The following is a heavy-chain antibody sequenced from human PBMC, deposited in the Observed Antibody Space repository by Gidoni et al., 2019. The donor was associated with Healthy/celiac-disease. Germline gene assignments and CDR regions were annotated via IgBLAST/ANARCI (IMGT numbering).Heavy chain of an antibody. CDR1: GFTFINAW. CDR2: IKSKTDGGTT. Sequence: EVQLVESGGGLVMPGGSLRLSCAASGFTFINAWMSWVRQAPGKGLEWVGRIKSKTDGGTTDYAAPVKGRFTISRDDSKNTLYLQMNSLKTEDTAVYYCTTGDDIVVVPAAKAFDYWGQGTLVTVSS. D-gene: IGHD2-2*01. V-gene: IGHV3-15*01. J-gene: IGHJ4*02. CDR3: TTGDDIVVVPAAKAFDY.